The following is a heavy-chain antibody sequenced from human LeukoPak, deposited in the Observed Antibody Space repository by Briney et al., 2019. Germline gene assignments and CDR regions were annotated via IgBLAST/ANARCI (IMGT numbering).Heavy chain of an antibody. D-gene: IGHD6-19*01. CDR1: GFTFSSYW. CDR3: ARAGEVGSSGWFLYFDY. V-gene: IGHV3-74*01. Sequence: GSLRLSCAGSGFTFSSYWMHWVRQAPGKGLVWVSRISTDASSTTYADPVKGRFTISRDNAKGTLYLQMNSLRAEDTAVYYCARAGEVGSSGWFLYFDYWGQGTLVTVSS. J-gene: IGHJ4*02. CDR2: ISTDASST.